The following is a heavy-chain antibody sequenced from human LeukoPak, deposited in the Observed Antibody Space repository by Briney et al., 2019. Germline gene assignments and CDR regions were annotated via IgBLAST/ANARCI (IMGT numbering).Heavy chain of an antibody. Sequence: GGSLRLSCAASGFTFSSYAMHWVRQAPGKGLEWVAVISYDGSNKYYADSVKGRFTISRDNSKNTLYLQMNSLRAEDTAVYYCAREFREVRGVIYYYYGMDVWGKGTTVTVS. V-gene: IGHV3-30*04. J-gene: IGHJ6*04. CDR2: ISYDGSNK. D-gene: IGHD3-10*01. CDR1: GFTFSSYA. CDR3: AREFREVRGVIYYYYGMDV.